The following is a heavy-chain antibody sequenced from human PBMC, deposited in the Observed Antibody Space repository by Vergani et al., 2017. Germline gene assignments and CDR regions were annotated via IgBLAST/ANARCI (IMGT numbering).Heavy chain of an antibody. Sequence: QVQLVESGGGVVQPGGSLRLSCAASVFTFSSYGMHWVRQAPGKGLEWVAFIRYDGSNKYYADSVKGRFTISRDNSKNTLYLQMNSLRSEDTAVYYCAKELGKGYYCSSTSCSSGMDGGGQGTTVTVSS. CDR3: AKELGKGYYCSSTSCSSGMDG. V-gene: IGHV3-30*02. D-gene: IGHD2-2*01. CDR1: VFTFSSYG. J-gene: IGHJ6*02. CDR2: IRYDGSNK.